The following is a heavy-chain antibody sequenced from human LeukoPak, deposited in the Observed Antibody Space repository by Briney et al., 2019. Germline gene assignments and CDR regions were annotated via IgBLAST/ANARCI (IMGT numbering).Heavy chain of an antibody. J-gene: IGHJ6*03. Sequence: GESLKISCKGSGYSFTSYWIGWVRQMPGKGLEWMGIIYPGDSDTRYSPSFQGQVTISADKSISTAYLQWNSLKASDTAMYYCARRAYGSYYYYYMGVWGKGTTVTVSS. CDR3: ARRAYGSYYYYYMGV. CDR1: GYSFTSYW. CDR2: IYPGDSDT. D-gene: IGHD1-26*01. V-gene: IGHV5-51*01.